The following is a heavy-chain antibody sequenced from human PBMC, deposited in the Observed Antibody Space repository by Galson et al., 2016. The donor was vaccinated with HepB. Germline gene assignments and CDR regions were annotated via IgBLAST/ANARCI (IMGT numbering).Heavy chain of an antibody. CDR3: AREGGQWLERFDY. D-gene: IGHD6-19*01. J-gene: IGHJ4*02. CDR1: GFTFSSYW. V-gene: IGHV3-74*01. Sequence: SLRLSCAASGFTFSSYWMHWVRQAPGKGLVWVSRINSDGSSTIYAASVKGRFTISRDNAKNTLYLQMNRLRAEDTAVYYCAREGGQWLERFDYWGQGTLVTVSS. CDR2: INSDGSST.